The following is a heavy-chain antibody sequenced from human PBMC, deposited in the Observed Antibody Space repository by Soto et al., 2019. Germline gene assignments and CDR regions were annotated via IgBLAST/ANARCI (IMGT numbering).Heavy chain of an antibody. CDR1: GFTFSSYA. D-gene: IGHD6-6*01. CDR2: ISGSGGST. Sequence: EVQLLESGGGLVQPGGSLRLSCAASGFTFSSYAMSWVRQAPGKGLEWVSAISGSGGSTYYADSVKGRFTISRDNSKNKLYLQMNSLRAEDTAVYYCAKGGAARRNYGMDVWGQGTTVTVSS. J-gene: IGHJ6*02. CDR3: AKGGAARRNYGMDV. V-gene: IGHV3-23*01.